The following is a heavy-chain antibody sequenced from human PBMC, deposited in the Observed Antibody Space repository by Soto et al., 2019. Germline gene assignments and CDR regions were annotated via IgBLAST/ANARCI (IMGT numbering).Heavy chain of an antibody. CDR1: GYTFTNYY. J-gene: IGHJ5*02. D-gene: IGHD4-4*01. CDR3: VRSDDSTSYPLDR. CDR2: MNPRSGGS. V-gene: IGHV1-2*02. Sequence: ASVKVSCKASGYTFTNYYMHWLRQAPGQGLDWMGWMNPRSGGSKYEQAFQDRVTMTRDASISTAYMEMTSRRHGETAVYCCVRSDDSTSYPLDRWGPGTLVTVSS.